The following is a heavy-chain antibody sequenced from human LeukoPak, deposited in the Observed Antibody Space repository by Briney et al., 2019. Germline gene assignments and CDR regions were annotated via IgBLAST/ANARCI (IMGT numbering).Heavy chain of an antibody. J-gene: IGHJ4*02. Sequence: PSETLSLTCTASGGSISSYYWSSIRQPPGKGLEWIGYIYYSGSTNYNPSLKSRVTISVDTSKNQFSLKLSSVTAADTAVYYCAGVVVAAYHREYYFDYWGQGTLVTVSS. D-gene: IGHD2-15*01. V-gene: IGHV4-59*13. CDR3: AGVVVAAYHREYYFDY. CDR1: GGSISSYY. CDR2: IYYSGST.